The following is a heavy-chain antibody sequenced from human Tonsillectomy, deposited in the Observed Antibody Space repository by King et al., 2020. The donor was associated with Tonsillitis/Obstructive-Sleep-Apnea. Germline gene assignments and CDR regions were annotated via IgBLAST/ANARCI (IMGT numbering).Heavy chain of an antibody. CDR3: ARVPEYYDFWSGYYTGGWFDP. V-gene: IGHV4-59*01. J-gene: IGHJ5*02. Sequence: QLQESGPGLVKPSETLSLTCTVSGGSISSYYWSWIRQPPGKGLEWIGYIYYSGSTNYNPSLKSRVTISVDTSKNQFSLKLSSVTAADTAGYYCARVPEYYDFWSGYYTGGWFDPWGQGTLVTVSS. CDR2: IYYSGST. D-gene: IGHD3-3*01. CDR1: GGSISSYY.